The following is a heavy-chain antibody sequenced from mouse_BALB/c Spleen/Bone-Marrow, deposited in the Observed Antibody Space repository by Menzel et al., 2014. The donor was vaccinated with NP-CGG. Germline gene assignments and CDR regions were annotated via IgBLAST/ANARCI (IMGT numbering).Heavy chain of an antibody. Sequence: QVQLKESGAELVKPGASVKMSCKASGYTFTSYWMHWVKQRPGQGLEWIGVIDPSDSYTRYNQKFKGKATLTVDTSSSTAYMQLSSLTSEDSAVYYCTRGDYDWCFDVWGAGTTVTVSS. CDR1: GYTFTSYW. CDR3: TRGDYDWCFDV. J-gene: IGHJ1*01. V-gene: IGHV1S127*01. D-gene: IGHD2-4*01. CDR2: IDPSDSYT.